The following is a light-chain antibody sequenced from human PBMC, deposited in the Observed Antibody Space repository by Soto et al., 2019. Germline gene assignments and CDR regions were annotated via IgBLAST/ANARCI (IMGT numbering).Light chain of an antibody. J-gene: IGKJ5*01. Sequence: IQLTQSPSSLSASVGDRVTITCRASQGIRSALGWYQQKPGKVPKLLIYAASSLQSGVPSRFSGSGSGTDFTLTISSLQPEDFAIYFCQQTYNSSPYTFGQGTRLEIK. CDR3: QQTYNSSPYT. CDR2: AAS. CDR1: QGIRSA. V-gene: IGKV1-39*01.